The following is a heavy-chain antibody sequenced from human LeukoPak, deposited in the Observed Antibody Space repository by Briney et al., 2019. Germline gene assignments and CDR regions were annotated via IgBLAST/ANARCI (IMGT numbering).Heavy chain of an antibody. CDR2: IYYSGST. J-gene: IGHJ3*02. V-gene: IGHV4-31*03. Sequence: PSQTLSLTCTVSGGSISSGGDYWSWIRQHSGKGLEWIGYIYYSGSTYYNPSLKSRVTISVDTSKNQFSLKLSSVTAADTAVYYCARADDSSGYLDAFDIWGQGTMVTVSS. CDR1: GGSISSGGDY. CDR3: ARADDSSGYLDAFDI. D-gene: IGHD3-22*01.